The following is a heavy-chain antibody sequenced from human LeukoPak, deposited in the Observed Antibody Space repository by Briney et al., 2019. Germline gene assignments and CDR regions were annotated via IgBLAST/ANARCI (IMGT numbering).Heavy chain of an antibody. D-gene: IGHD7-27*01. V-gene: IGHV4-59*01. CDR2: VYYSVNT. CDR3: AKDRIWAH. J-gene: IGHJ4*02. Sequence: KASETLSLTCTVSGGSISSYFWSWIRQSPGKGLEWIGYVYYSVNTNYNPSLKSRVTISADTSKNQFSLKLTSVTAADTAVYYCAKDRIWAHWGQGTLVTVSS. CDR1: GGSISSYF.